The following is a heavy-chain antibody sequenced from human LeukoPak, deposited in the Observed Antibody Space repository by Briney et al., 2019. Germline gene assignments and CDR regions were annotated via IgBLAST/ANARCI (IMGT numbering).Heavy chain of an antibody. Sequence: RGSLRLSCAASGFTLTRNHMNWVRQVPGKGLEWVSIIYSSDATYYADSVKGRFTVSRDKAKNTLYLQMNSLRADDTAVYYCARETPGSRVFDSWGQGTLVTVSS. CDR1: GFTLTRNH. J-gene: IGHJ4*02. CDR3: ARETPGSRVFDS. CDR2: IYSSDAT. D-gene: IGHD1-14*01. V-gene: IGHV3-66*01.